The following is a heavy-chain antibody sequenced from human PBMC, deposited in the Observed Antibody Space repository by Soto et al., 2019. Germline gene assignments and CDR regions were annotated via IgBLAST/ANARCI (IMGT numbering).Heavy chain of an antibody. J-gene: IGHJ6*02. V-gene: IGHV5-10-1*01. CDR1: GYSFTSYW. Sequence: GESLKISCKGSGYSFTSYWISWVRQMPGKGLEWMGRIDPSDSYTNYSPSFQGHVTISADKSISTAYLQWSSLKASDTAMYYCARRKGYGDYYYGMDVWGQGTTVTSP. D-gene: IGHD4-17*01. CDR2: IDPSDSYT. CDR3: ARRKGYGDYYYGMDV.